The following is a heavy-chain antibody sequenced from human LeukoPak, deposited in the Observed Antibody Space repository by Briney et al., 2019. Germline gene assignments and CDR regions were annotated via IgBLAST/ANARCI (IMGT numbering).Heavy chain of an antibody. J-gene: IGHJ3*02. CDR2: INHSGNT. Sequence: SETLSLTCAVYGGSFSGYYWSWIRQPPGKGLEWIGEINHSGNTNYNPSLKSRVTISVDTSKNQFSLKLSSVTAADTAVYYCARDLGIALTGLDAFDIWGHGTLVTVSS. V-gene: IGHV4-34*01. CDR3: ARDLGIALTGLDAFDI. D-gene: IGHD3-16*01. CDR1: GGSFSGYY.